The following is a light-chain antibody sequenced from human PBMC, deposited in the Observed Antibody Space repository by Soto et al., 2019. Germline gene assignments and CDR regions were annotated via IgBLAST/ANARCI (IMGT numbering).Light chain of an antibody. V-gene: IGKV3-11*01. J-gene: IGKJ2*02. CDR2: DAS. CDR3: QQRTGWPRGT. CDR1: QSVGTF. Sequence: EIVLTQSPATLSLSPGERATLSCRASQSVGTFLAWYQQKPGQAPRVLIHDASNRAAGVPARFSGSGSGTDFTLTISSLEPDDSAVYFCQQRTGWPRGTLGQGTRLEIK.